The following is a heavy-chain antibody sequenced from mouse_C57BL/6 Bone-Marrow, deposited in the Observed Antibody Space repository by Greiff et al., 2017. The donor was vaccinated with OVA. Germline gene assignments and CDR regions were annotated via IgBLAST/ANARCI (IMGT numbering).Heavy chain of an antibody. D-gene: IGHD1-1*01. CDR1: GYSFTGYY. J-gene: IGHJ3*01. CDR3: ARSYYERGFAY. Sequence: VQLQQSGPELVKPGASVKISCKASGYSFTGYYMNWVKQSPEKSLEWIGEINPSTGGTTYNQKFKAKATLTVDKSSSTAYMQLKSLTSEDSAVYYCARSYYERGFAYWGQGTLVTVSA. V-gene: IGHV1-42*01. CDR2: INPSTGGT.